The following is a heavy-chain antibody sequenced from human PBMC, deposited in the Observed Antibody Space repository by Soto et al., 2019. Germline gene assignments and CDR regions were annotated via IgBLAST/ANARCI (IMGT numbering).Heavy chain of an antibody. CDR1: GFTFSSYS. CDR2: ISSSSSTI. D-gene: IGHD5-18*01. Sequence: GGSLRLSCAASGFTFSSYSMNWVRQAPGKGLEWVSYISSSSSTIYYADSVKGRFTISRDNAKNSLYLQMNSLRDEDTAVYYCARDAVDTAMVTSFYYYYGMDVWGQGTTVTVSS. CDR3: ARDAVDTAMVTSFYYYYGMDV. V-gene: IGHV3-48*02. J-gene: IGHJ6*02.